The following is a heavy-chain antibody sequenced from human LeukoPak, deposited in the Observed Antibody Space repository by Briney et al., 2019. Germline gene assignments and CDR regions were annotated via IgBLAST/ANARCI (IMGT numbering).Heavy chain of an antibody. CDR1: GFTLNCW. CDR3: ARWVSQYHFDY. D-gene: IGHD2-21*01. J-gene: IGHJ4*02. V-gene: IGHV3-7*02. Sequence: PGGSLRLSCEASGFTLNCWMSWVRQAPGKGLEWVANINQDGSEKYFVDSVKGGFTISRDNAQNSVFLQMDSLRVDDTAVYYCARWVSQYHFDYWGQGTHVTVSS. CDR2: INQDGSEK.